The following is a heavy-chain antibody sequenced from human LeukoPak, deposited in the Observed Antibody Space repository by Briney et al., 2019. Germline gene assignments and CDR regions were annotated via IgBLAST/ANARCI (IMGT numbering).Heavy chain of an antibody. CDR1: GGSTSSYY. V-gene: IGHV4-59*08. J-gene: IGHJ4*02. Sequence: PSETLSLTCTVSGGSTSSYYWSWIRQPPGKGLEGIGYIYYSGSTNYNPSLKSRVTISEDTSKNPFSLKLSAVTVSHTAAYYCAGQTPRGTFDYWGQGTLVTVSS. CDR2: IYYSGST. D-gene: IGHD3-10*01. CDR3: AGQTPRGTFDY.